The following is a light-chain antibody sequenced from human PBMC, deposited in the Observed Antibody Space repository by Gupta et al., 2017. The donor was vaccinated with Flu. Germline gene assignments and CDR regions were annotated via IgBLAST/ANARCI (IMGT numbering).Light chain of an antibody. CDR2: DAS. J-gene: IGKJ1*01. Sequence: PSSVSPSTGDRVTISCQASQGIGSFLAWYQQKPGRAPNLLIFDASTLQIGVPSRFSGSASGTVFTLTISRLQSEDFATYYCQQYYNWPPTFGLGTKVEIK. V-gene: IGKV1-8*01. CDR3: QQYYNWPPT. CDR1: QGIGSF.